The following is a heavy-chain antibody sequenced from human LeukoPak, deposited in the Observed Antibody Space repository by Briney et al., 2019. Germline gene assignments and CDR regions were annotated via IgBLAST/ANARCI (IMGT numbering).Heavy chain of an antibody. CDR1: GYTFTSYA. CDR3: ARDRNSGASLDI. V-gene: IGHV1-2*02. Sequence: ASVTVSCKASGYTFTSYAMHWVRQAPGQGLEWMGWITPSGGTNYPQKFQGRVAITRDTSITTAYMDLSRLTSDDTAVYYCARDRNSGASLDIWGQGTMLTPSS. J-gene: IGHJ3*02. CDR2: ITPSGGT. D-gene: IGHD6-6*01.